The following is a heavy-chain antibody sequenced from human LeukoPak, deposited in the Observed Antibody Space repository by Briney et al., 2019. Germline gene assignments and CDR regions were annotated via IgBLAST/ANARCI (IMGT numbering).Heavy chain of an antibody. CDR3: ASRTFWSGSYYYYGMDV. J-gene: IGHJ6*02. Sequence: ASVKVSCTASGYTFTGYYMHWVRQAPGQGLEWMGWINPNSGGTNYAQKFQGRVTMTRDTSISTAYMELSRLRSDDTAVYYCASRTFWSGSYYYYGMDVWGQGTTVTVSS. V-gene: IGHV1-2*02. D-gene: IGHD3-3*01. CDR2: INPNSGGT. CDR1: GYTFTGYY.